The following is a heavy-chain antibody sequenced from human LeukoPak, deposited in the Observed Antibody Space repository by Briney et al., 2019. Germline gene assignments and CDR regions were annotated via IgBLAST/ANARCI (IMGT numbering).Heavy chain of an antibody. J-gene: IGHJ4*02. V-gene: IGHV3-23*01. CDR2: IVGSGGST. D-gene: IGHD6-13*01. CDR3: AKPHSSSWTSFDY. Sequence: PGGSLRLSCAASGFTFSNYAMSWVRQAPGRGLEWVSAIVGSGGSTYYADSVKGRFTISRDNSKNTLYLQMNSLRAEDTAVYYCAKPHSSSWTSFDYWGQGTLVTVSS. CDR1: GFTFSNYA.